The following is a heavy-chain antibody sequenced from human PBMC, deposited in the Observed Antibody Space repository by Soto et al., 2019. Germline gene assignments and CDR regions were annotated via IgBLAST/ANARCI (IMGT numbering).Heavy chain of an antibody. V-gene: IGHV3-64*02. CDR3: ARGYSGSYYNYYYGMDV. D-gene: IGHD1-26*01. J-gene: IGHJ6*02. Sequence: EVQLVESGEGLVQPGGSLRLSCAASGFTFSSYAMHWVRQAPGKGLEYVSAISSNGGSTYYADSVKGRFTISRDNSXNXLYLQMGSLRAEDMAVYYCARGYSGSYYNYYYGMDVWGQGTTVTVSS. CDR1: GFTFSSYA. CDR2: ISSNGGST.